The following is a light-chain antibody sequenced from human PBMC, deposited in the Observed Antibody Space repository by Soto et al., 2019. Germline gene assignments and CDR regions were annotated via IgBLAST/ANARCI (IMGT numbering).Light chain of an antibody. CDR3: QQYNSYPLT. V-gene: IGKV1-5*03. CDR2: KAS. CDR1: QSISSW. Sequence: DIQMTQSPSTLSASVGDRVTITCRASQSISSWLAWYQQKPGKAPKLLIYKASSLESGVQSRFSGSGSGTEFPLTISSLQPDDFATYYCQQYNSYPLTFGVGTKVEMK. J-gene: IGKJ4*01.